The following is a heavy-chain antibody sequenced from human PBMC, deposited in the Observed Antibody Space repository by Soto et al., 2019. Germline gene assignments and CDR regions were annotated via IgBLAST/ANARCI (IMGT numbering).Heavy chain of an antibody. Sequence: SETLSLTCTVSGGSVGSGSFYWSWIRQPPGKGLEWIGHFHYTGSTKYNPSLKSRVTISVDTSQNQFSLKLTSVTTADTAVYYCARDGSDLDYRGQGTLVTVSS. CDR2: FHYTGST. CDR1: GGSVGSGSFY. CDR3: ARDGSDLDY. J-gene: IGHJ4*02. V-gene: IGHV4-61*01. D-gene: IGHD3-3*01.